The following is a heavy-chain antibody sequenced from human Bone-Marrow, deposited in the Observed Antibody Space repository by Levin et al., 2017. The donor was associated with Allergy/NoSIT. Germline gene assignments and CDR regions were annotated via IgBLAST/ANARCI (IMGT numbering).Heavy chain of an antibody. CDR3: AREQTYYDFWSGYRNTYYFDY. Sequence: LSLTCAASGFTFSSYSMNWVRQAPGKGLEWVSSINSSSSYIYYADSVKGRFTISRDNAKNSLYLQMNSLRAEDTAVYYCAREQTYYDFWSGYRNTYYFDYWGQGTLVTVSS. V-gene: IGHV3-21*01. CDR2: INSSSSYI. CDR1: GFTFSSYS. J-gene: IGHJ4*02. D-gene: IGHD3-3*01.